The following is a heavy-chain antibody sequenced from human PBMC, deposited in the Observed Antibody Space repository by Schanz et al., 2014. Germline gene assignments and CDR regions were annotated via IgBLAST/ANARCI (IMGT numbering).Heavy chain of an antibody. D-gene: IGHD3-9*01. CDR3: AKHVRSLTGNDY. Sequence: EVQLLESGGGLVQPGGSLRLSCAASGFTFSSYTMNWVRQAPGKGLEWVSLVSASGGGPFYADSVKGRFTISRDNSRNTVYLQVNSLRAEDTAVYYCAKHVRSLTGNDYWGQGTLVTVSS. CDR1: GFTFSSYT. V-gene: IGHV3-23*01. CDR2: VSASGGGP. J-gene: IGHJ4*02.